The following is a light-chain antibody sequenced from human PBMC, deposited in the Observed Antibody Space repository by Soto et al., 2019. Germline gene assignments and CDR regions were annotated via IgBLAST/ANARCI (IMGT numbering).Light chain of an antibody. CDR2: WAS. CDR3: QQYYNTPQT. J-gene: IGKJ1*01. CDR1: QNLLYSSNNKNY. V-gene: IGKV4-1*01. Sequence: DIVMTQSPDSLAVSLGERATINCKSSQNLLYSSNNKNYLAWYQQKPGQPPKLLIYWASTRESGVPDRFSGSGSGTDFTLTISSLQAEDVAVYYCQQYYNTPQTFGQGTKVEVK.